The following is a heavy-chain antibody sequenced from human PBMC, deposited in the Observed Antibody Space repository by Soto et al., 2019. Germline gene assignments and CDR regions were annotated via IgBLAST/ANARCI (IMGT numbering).Heavy chain of an antibody. D-gene: IGHD2-2*02. CDR1: GGSISSGGYY. CDR3: VRRCSSTRCHNWNYGAWYPDYYGMDV. Sequence: KSSETLSLTCTVSGGSISSGGYYWSWIRQHPGKGLEWIGYIYYSGSTYYNPSIQSRVTISVDTYKNQFSLKLSSVTAADTAVYYGVRRCSSTRCHNWNYGAWYPDYYGMDVWGQGTTVTFS. CDR2: IYYSGST. J-gene: IGHJ6*02. V-gene: IGHV4-31*03.